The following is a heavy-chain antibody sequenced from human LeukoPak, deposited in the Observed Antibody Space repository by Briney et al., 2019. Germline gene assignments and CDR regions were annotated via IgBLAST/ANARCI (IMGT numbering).Heavy chain of an antibody. CDR1: GYTFTLYY. CDR2: INPNSGGT. Sequence: ASVRVSCTASGYTFTLYYMHWVRQTPGQGLEWMGWINPNSGGTNYAQKFQGRVTMTRDTSISTAYMELSRLRSDDTAVYYCARWSDMITFGGVIPTTDYWGQGTLVTVSS. V-gene: IGHV1-2*02. D-gene: IGHD3-16*02. J-gene: IGHJ4*02. CDR3: ARWSDMITFGGVIPTTDY.